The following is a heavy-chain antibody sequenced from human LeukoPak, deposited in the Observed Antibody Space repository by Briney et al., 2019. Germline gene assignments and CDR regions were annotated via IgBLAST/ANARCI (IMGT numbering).Heavy chain of an antibody. J-gene: IGHJ4*02. V-gene: IGHV1-69*01. CDR1: GGTFSSYG. CDR3: ARGISSSWYWGFDY. Sequence: SVKVSCKASGGTFSSYGISWVRQAPGQGLEWMGGIIPIFGTANYAQKFQGRVTISADESTSTAYMELSGLRSEDTAVYYCARGISSSWYWGFDYWGQGTLVTVSS. D-gene: IGHD6-13*01. CDR2: IIPIFGTA.